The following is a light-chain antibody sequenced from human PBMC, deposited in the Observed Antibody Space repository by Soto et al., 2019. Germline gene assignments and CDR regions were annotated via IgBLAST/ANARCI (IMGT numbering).Light chain of an antibody. J-gene: IGKJ5*01. CDR2: DVS. CDR3: LQVNSYPIT. V-gene: IGKV1-13*02. CDR1: QGIGSA. Sequence: AIQLTQSPSSLSASVGDRVTITCRPSQGIGSALAWYQQKPGKAPKLLIYDVSSLRSGVPSRFSGTASGTDFILTIGSLQPEDFAIYYCLQVNSYPITFGQGTRLEIK.